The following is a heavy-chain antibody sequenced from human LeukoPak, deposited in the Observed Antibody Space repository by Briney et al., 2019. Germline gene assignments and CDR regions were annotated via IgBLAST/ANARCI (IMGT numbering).Heavy chain of an antibody. V-gene: IGHV4-61*02. J-gene: IGHJ4*02. Sequence: PSETLSLTCTVSGGSISSGSYYWSWIRQPAGKGLEWIGRIYTSGSTNYNPSLKSRVTISVDTSKNQFSLKLSSVTAADTAVYYCASYNWNYGGSADYWGQGTLVTVSS. CDR3: ASYNWNYGGSADY. CDR2: IYTSGST. CDR1: GGSISSGSYY. D-gene: IGHD1-7*01.